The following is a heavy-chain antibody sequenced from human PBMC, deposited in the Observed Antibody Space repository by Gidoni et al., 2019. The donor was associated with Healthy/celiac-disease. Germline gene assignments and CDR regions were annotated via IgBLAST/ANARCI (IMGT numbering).Heavy chain of an antibody. CDR2: INHSGST. Sequence: QVQLQQWGAGLLKPSETLYLTCAVYGGSFSGYYWSWIRQPPGKGLEWIGEINHSGSTNYHPSLKSRVTISVDTSKNQFSLNLSSVTAADTAVYYCARGRITIFPGAKYYYYYYMDVWGKGTTVTVSS. J-gene: IGHJ6*03. V-gene: IGHV4-34*01. CDR3: ARGRITIFPGAKYYYYYYMDV. D-gene: IGHD3-3*01. CDR1: GGSFSGYY.